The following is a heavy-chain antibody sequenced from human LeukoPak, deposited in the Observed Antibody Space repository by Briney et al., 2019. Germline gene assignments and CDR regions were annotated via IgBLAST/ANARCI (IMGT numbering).Heavy chain of an antibody. CDR1: GASMSSGSYY. CDR2: IYHSGST. CDR3: ARQGTSIAATE. J-gene: IGHJ4*02. D-gene: IGHD6-13*01. V-gene: IGHV4-30-2*01. Sequence: SETLSLTCTVAGASMSSGSYYWSWIRQPPGKGLEWIGYIYHSGSTYYNPSLKSRVTISVDRSKNQFSLKLSSVTAADTAVYYCARQGTSIAATEWGQGTLVTVSS.